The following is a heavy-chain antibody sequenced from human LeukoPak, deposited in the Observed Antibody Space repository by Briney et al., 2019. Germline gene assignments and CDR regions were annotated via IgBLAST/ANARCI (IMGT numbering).Heavy chain of an antibody. V-gene: IGHV3-64*01. J-gene: IGHJ4*02. D-gene: IGHD4-17*01. Sequence: PGGSLRLSCAASGFTFSRYWMSWVRQAPGKGLEFVSAISGNGGSTYYANSVKGRFTISRDNSKNTLYLQMGSLRPEDMAVYYCARIGGTVTTNYFDYWGQGTLVTVSS. CDR2: ISGNGGST. CDR1: GFTFSRYW. CDR3: ARIGGTVTTNYFDY.